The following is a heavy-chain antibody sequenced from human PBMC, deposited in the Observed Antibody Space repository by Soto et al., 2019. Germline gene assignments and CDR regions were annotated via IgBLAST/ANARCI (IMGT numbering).Heavy chain of an antibody. CDR2: ISVSVGST. Sequence: PGGSLRLSCGVSGFPFAPSTMSWVRQAPGKGLEWVSTISVSVGSTYSADSVQGRFTVSSDISDNTLFLRMTSLTADDTAVYFCAKRDVPHSTSNAYFYDHWGRGVLVT. CDR1: GFPFAPST. CDR3: AKRDVPHSTSNAYFYDH. J-gene: IGHJ4*02. V-gene: IGHV3-23*01. D-gene: IGHD2-21*02.